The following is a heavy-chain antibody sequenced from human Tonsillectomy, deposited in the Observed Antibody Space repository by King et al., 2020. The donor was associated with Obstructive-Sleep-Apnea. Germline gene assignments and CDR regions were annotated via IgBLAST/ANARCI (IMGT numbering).Heavy chain of an antibody. J-gene: IGHJ4*02. CDR2: ICGGGGGT. V-gene: IGHV3-23*04. CDR1: VFTFSSNA. CDR3: ATGATITVTGTFRF. D-gene: IGHD6-19*01. Sequence: VQLVESGGGLVQPGGALRLSCAASVFTFSSNARNWVRQAPGKGLEWVSVICGGGGGTYYTDSVRGRFTASREDSKNTLYLQMDSERAEDTAVYYCATGATITVTGTFRFWGQGTLVIVSS.